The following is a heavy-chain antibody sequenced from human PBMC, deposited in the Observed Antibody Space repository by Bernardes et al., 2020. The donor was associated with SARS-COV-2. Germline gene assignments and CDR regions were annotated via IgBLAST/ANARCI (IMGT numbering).Heavy chain of an antibody. Sequence: GSLRLSCAASGFTFSSYAMSWVRQAPGKGLEWVSAISGSGGSTYYADSVKGRFTISRDNSKNTLYLQMNSLRAEDTAVYYCAKGLGNGEYFDLWGRGTLVTVSS. CDR3: AKGLGNGEYFDL. V-gene: IGHV3-23*01. J-gene: IGHJ2*01. CDR2: ISGSGGST. D-gene: IGHD3-16*01. CDR1: GFTFSSYA.